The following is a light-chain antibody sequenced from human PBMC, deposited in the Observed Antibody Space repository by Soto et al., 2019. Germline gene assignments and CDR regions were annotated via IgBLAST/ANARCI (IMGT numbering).Light chain of an antibody. Sequence: DIQMTQSPSSLSASVGDRVTITCRAGQFIGKYLNWYQQKPGKAPKLLIFGALNLEGGVPSRFSGSGSGTDFTLTISSLQPDDSATYYCQQSYSHQNYNSPPTFGQGTRVEIK. CDR3: QQSYSHQNYNSPPT. J-gene: IGKJ1*01. CDR2: GAL. V-gene: IGKV1-39*01. CDR1: QFIGKY.